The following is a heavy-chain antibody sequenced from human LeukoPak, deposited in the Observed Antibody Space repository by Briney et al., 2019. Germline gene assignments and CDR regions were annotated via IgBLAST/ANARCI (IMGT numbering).Heavy chain of an antibody. Sequence: ASVKVSCKVSGDTLSELTMHWVRQAPGKGLEWMGGFDPGAGEILYAQQFQGRVTMTEDTSTDTAYMELTSLRSEDSGVYFCAAGGIHSLLDYWGQGTLVTVPS. J-gene: IGHJ4*02. CDR2: FDPGAGEI. D-gene: IGHD2-21*01. V-gene: IGHV1-24*01. CDR1: GDTLSELT. CDR3: AAGGIHSLLDY.